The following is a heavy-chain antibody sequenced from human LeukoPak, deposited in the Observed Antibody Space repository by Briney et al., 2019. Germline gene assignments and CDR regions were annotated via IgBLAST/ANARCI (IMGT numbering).Heavy chain of an antibody. CDR2: VSHDGTTT. Sequence: PGGSLRLSCAASGFTFSNYGMQWVRQAPGKGLEWVAVVSHDGTTTFYADSVKGRFTISRDNSKSTLDLQMYSLKPEDTAVYYCAKEPTSYSSGWYFQDWGQGTLVTVSS. CDR3: AKEPTSYSSGWYFQD. D-gene: IGHD6-25*01. CDR1: GFTFSNYG. V-gene: IGHV3-30*18. J-gene: IGHJ1*01.